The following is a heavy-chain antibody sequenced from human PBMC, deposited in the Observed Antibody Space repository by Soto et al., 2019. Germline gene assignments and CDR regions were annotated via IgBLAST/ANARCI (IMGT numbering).Heavy chain of an antibody. CDR2: INHSGST. V-gene: IGHV4-34*01. J-gene: IGHJ4*02. Sequence: QVQLQQWGAGLLKPSETLSLTCAVYGGSFSGDYWSWIRQPPGKGLEWIGEINHSGSTNYNPSLKSRVTISVDTSKSQFSLKLSSVTAAATAVYYCARVPYCSSTSCYFPTYYFDSWGQGTLVTVSS. CDR1: GGSFSGDY. D-gene: IGHD2-2*01. CDR3: ARVPYCSSTSCYFPTYYFDS.